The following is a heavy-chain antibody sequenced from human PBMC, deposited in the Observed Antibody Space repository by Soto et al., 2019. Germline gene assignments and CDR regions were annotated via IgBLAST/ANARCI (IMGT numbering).Heavy chain of an antibody. D-gene: IGHD3-10*01. CDR1: GGSINSYF. J-gene: IGHJ4*02. CDR3: ARAGTNMVQFDY. V-gene: IGHV4-59*01. CDR2: IYYSGST. Sequence: QVQLQESGPGLVRPSETLSLTCTVSGGSINSYFWSWIRQSPGKGLEWIGHIYYSGSTSYSHSLKSRVSISVDKSKNQFSLEVHSVTAADTAVYYCARAGTNMVQFDYWGQGTLVTVSS.